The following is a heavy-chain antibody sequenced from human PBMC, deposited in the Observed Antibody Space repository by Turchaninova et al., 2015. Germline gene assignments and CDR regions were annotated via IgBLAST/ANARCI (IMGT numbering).Heavy chain of an antibody. V-gene: IGHV4-39*07. D-gene: IGHD2-21*02. CDR1: VGSISGSSYY. CDR2: IYYSGTT. Sequence: QLQLQESGPGLVKPSETLSRTCPGSVGSISGSSYYWAWIRQPPGKGLEWIGGIYYSGTTYYNPSLKSRVTMSVDTSKNQFSLKLSSVTAADTAVYFCAREGVVTVANWFDPWGQGTLVTVSS. CDR3: AREGVVTVANWFDP. J-gene: IGHJ5*02.